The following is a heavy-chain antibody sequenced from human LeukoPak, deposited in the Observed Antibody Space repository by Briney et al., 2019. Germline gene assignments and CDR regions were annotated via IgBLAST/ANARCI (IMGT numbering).Heavy chain of an antibody. CDR2: IDPSDSYT. Sequence: GESLKISCKGSGYRFTNYWINWVRQMPGKGLEWMGKIDPSDSYTNYSPSFQGHVTISADKSISTAYLQWSSLKASDTAMYYCARAYSSSRIDYWGQGTVVTVSS. V-gene: IGHV5-10-1*01. CDR1: GYRFTNYW. CDR3: ARAYSSSRIDY. D-gene: IGHD6-6*01. J-gene: IGHJ4*02.